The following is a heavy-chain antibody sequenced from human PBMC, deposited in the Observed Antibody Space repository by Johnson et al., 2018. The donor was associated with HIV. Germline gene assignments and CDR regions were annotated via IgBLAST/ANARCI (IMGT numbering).Heavy chain of an antibody. J-gene: IGHJ3*02. CDR3: AGQVRAFEI. CDR2: ISYDGSNK. CDR1: GFTFTSYP. D-gene: IGHD1-1*01. V-gene: IGHV3-30*04. Sequence: QMQLVESGGGVVQPGRSLRLSCAASGFTFTSYPMHWVRQAPGKGLEWVAVISYDGSNKYYADSVKGRFTISRDNSMHTMYLQMNSLRAEDTAVYYCAGQVRAFEIWGQGRMVTVSS.